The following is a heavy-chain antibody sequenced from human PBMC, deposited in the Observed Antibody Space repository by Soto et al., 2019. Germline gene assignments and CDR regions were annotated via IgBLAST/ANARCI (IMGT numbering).Heavy chain of an antibody. Sequence: GRAMRLSCAASGFSFSSAWINWVRQSPGKGLECVGSIKRKIDGGTTDYAESVKGRFAISRDASNDMTYMQMNSLKTEDPAVYYCTPDSLFTMTLVRFDRWGQGTLVTVSA. V-gene: IGHV3-15*07. CDR1: GFSFSSAW. D-gene: IGHD2-2*01. J-gene: IGHJ4*02. CDR2: IKRKIDGGTT. CDR3: TPDSLFTMTLVRFDR.